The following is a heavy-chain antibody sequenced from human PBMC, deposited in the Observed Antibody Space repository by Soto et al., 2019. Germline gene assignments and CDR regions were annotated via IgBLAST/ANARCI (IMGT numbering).Heavy chain of an antibody. V-gene: IGHV3-30-3*01. CDR2: ISVDGTKE. D-gene: IGHD2-15*01. J-gene: IGHJ4*02. Sequence: QVQLVESGGGVVQPGTSLRLSCVTSGFIFNNYALYWVRQAPGKGLEWVASISVDGTKENYADSVKGRCSISRDKSKNTLDLEMNSLSGEDTAVYYGAREVVDWQYFDYWGQGTLVTVSS. CDR3: AREVVDWQYFDY. CDR1: GFIFNNYA.